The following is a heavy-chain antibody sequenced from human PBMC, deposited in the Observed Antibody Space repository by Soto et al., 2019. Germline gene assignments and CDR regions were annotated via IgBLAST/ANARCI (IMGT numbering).Heavy chain of an antibody. J-gene: IGHJ5*02. D-gene: IGHD2-2*01. CDR2: IYYSGIT. Sequence: SATQSLTCPVSGGSISSYYWSWIRTPPGKGLEWIGYIYYSGITNYNPSLKSRVTISVDTSKNQFSLKLSSVTAADTAVYYCARGSRDDYFTWFDPWGQGTLVTVSS. CDR1: GGSISSYY. V-gene: IGHV4-59*01. CDR3: ARGSRDDYFTWFDP.